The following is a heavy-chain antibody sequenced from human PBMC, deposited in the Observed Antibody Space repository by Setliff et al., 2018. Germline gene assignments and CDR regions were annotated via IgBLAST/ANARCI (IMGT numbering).Heavy chain of an antibody. V-gene: IGHV3-7*01. CDR3: VRDDADNYDAFDN. Sequence: PLGGSLRLSCVVSGFSFSRHWMSWVRQAPGKGLEWVADIKQDGSTKYYLDSVKGRFTISRDNAKRSLYLQMNGLRADDTGVYYCVRDDADNYDAFDNWGQGTLVTVSS. D-gene: IGHD3-22*01. J-gene: IGHJ3*02. CDR2: IKQDGSTK. CDR1: GFSFSRHW.